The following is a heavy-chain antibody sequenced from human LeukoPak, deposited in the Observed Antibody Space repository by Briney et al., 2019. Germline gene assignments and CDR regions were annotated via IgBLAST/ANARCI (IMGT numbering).Heavy chain of an antibody. CDR2: INPSGGST. J-gene: IGHJ6*03. Sequence: ASVKVSCKASGYSFSGYYLHWVRQAPGQGLEWMGIINPSGGSTSYAQKFQGRVTMTRDMSTSTVYMELSSLRSEDTAVYYCARDGRITIFGVVNYYYYYYMDVWGKGTTVTVSS. V-gene: IGHV1-46*01. CDR3: ARDGRITIFGVVNYYYYYYMDV. D-gene: IGHD3-3*01. CDR1: GYSFSGYY.